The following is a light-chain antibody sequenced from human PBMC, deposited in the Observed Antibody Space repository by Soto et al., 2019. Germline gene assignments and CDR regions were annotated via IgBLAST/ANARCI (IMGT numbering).Light chain of an antibody. CDR1: SSDVGGYDY. V-gene: IGLV2-11*01. CDR3: AAWDDSLKGHV. Sequence: QSALTKPRSGSGSPGQSFTLSCTGTSSDVGGYDYVSWYQQHPDKAPKLIIYDVSRRPSGVPDRFSGSKSDNTASLTISGLQAEDDADYYCAAWDDSLKGHVFGGGTKLTVL. CDR2: DVS. J-gene: IGLJ2*01.